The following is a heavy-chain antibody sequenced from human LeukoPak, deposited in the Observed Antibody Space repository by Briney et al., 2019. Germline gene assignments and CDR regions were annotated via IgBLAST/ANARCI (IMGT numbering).Heavy chain of an antibody. V-gene: IGHV3-21*01. CDR3: ARDRAYDRRNVQLWSRYYYYMDV. J-gene: IGHJ6*03. CDR1: GFTFSSYS. Sequence: PGGSLRLXCAASGFTFSSYSMNWGRQAPGKELEWVSSISSSSSYIYYADSVKGRFTISRDNAKNSLYLQMNSLRAEDTAVYYCARDRAYDRRNVQLWSRYYYYMDVWGKGTTVTVSS. D-gene: IGHD3-22*01. CDR2: ISSSSSYI.